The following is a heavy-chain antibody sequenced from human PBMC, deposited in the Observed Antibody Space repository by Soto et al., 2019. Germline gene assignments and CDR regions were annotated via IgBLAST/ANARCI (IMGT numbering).Heavy chain of an antibody. CDR3: ARDGNRIAVAGTTPPSYGMDV. CDR1: GGTFSSYA. V-gene: IGHV1-69*01. D-gene: IGHD6-19*01. Sequence: QVQLVQSGAEVKKPGSSVKVSCKASGGTFSSYAISWVRQAPGQGLEWMGGIIPIFGTANYAQKFQGRVTITADESTSTAYMELSSLRSEDTAVYYCARDGNRIAVAGTTPPSYGMDVWGQGTTVTVSS. CDR2: IIPIFGTA. J-gene: IGHJ6*02.